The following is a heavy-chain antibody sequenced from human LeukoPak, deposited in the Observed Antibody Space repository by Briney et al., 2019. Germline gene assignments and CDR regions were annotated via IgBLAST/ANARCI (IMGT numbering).Heavy chain of an antibody. CDR3: ARGAAAAGSVAFDI. Sequence: ASVKVSCKASGGTFSSYAISWVRQAPGQGLEWMGWINTNTGNPTYAQGFTGRFVFSLDTSVSTAYLQISSLKAEDTAVYYCARGAAAAGSVAFDIWGQGTMVTVSS. V-gene: IGHV7-4-1*02. D-gene: IGHD6-13*01. CDR1: GGTFSSYA. J-gene: IGHJ3*02. CDR2: INTNTGNP.